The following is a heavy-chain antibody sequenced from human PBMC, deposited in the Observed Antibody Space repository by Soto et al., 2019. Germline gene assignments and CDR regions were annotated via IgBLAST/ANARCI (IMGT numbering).Heavy chain of an antibody. J-gene: IGHJ5*02. CDR1: GGSISSGGYS. CDR3: ARVVAAASVDP. V-gene: IGHV4-30-2*01. Sequence: PSETLSLTCAVSGGSISSGGYSWSWIRQPPGKGLEWIGYIYHSASTYYNPSLKSRVTISVDRSKNQFSLKLSSVTAADTAVYYCARVVAAASVDPWGQGTLVTVSS. CDR2: IYHSAST. D-gene: IGHD6-13*01.